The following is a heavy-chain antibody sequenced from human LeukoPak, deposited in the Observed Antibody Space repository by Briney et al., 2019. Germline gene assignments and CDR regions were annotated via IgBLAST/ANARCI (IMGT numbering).Heavy chain of an antibody. CDR2: IRSDGSNE. CDR3: AGDSDY. J-gene: IGHJ4*02. Sequence: PGGSLRLSCAASGFTFNAYDLHWVRQAPGKGLEWVACIRSDGSNEFYADSLKGRLTISRDNSKNTVYLQMNSLRGEDTAKYFCAGDSDYWGQGNLVTVSS. V-gene: IGHV3-30*02. CDR1: GFTFNAYD.